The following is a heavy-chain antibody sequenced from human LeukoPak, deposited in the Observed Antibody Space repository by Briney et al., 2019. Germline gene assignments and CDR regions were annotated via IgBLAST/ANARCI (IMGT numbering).Heavy chain of an antibody. J-gene: IGHJ5*02. CDR2: ITGRGERT. V-gene: IGHV3-23*01. CDR3: AKEHDTNWFDP. D-gene: IGHD3-9*01. CDR1: GFTFTTYG. Sequence: GGSLRLSCVASGFTFTTYGMNWVRQAPGKGLEWVSGITGRGERTYYADSVKGRFTIYRDNSKTTLYLQMNSLRAEDTAVYYCAKEHDTNWFDPWGQGTLVTVSS.